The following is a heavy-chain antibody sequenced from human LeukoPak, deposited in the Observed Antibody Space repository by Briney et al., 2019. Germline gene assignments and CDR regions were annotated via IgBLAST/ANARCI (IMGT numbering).Heavy chain of an antibody. J-gene: IGHJ4*02. D-gene: IGHD2-15*01. CDR2: ISSSGSTI. Sequence: PGGSLRLSCAASGFTFSSYEMNWVRQAPGKGLEWVSYISSSGSTIYYADSVKGRFTISRGNAKNSLYLQMNSLRAEDTAVYYCARDYCSGGSCYEDYWGQGTLVTVSS. V-gene: IGHV3-48*03. CDR3: ARDYCSGGSCYEDY. CDR1: GFTFSSYE.